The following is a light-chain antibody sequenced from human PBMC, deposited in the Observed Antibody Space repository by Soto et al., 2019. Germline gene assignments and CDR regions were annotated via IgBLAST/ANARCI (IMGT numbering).Light chain of an antibody. CDR3: QQYDSSPRT. J-gene: IGKJ1*01. CDR2: GAS. CDR1: PSVSGSN. V-gene: IGKV3-20*01. Sequence: EIVLTQSPGTLSLSPGERATLSCRASPSVSGSNLAWYQQKPGQAPRLLISGASSRAADIPDRFSGSGSGTDFTLTINRLEPEDFAVYYCQQYDSSPRTFGQGTKVDI.